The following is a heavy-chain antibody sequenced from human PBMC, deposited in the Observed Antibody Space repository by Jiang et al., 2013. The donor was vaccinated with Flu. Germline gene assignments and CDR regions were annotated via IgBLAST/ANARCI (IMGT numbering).Heavy chain of an antibody. CDR1: GFNFNIYA. CDR2: ISGSGGST. J-gene: IGHJ4*02. V-gene: IGHV3-23*01. CDR3: AKRYSDRFDY. D-gene: IGHD1-1*01. Sequence: QLLESGGGLVQPGGSLRLSCAASGFNFNIYAMNWVRQAPGKGLEWVSGISGSGGSTYYADSVKGRFTISRDNFKNTLYLQMNSLRVEDTAVYYCAKRYSDRFDYWGQGTLVSVSP.